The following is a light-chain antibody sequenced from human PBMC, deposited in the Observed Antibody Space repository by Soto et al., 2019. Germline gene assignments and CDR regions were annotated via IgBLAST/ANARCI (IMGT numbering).Light chain of an antibody. J-gene: IGLJ1*01. V-gene: IGLV2-14*01. Sequence: LTQPASVSGTPGQSITISCTGNNSDVGIYDFVSWYQHHPGRAPKLIVSEVSHRPSGVSNRFSGSKSGNTASLTISGLQSEDEADYYCISYTSDDVRYVFGTGTKLTVL. CDR2: EVS. CDR1: NSDVGIYDF. CDR3: ISYTSDDVRYV.